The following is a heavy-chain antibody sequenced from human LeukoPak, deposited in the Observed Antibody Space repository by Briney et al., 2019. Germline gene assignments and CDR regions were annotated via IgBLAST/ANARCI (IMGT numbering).Heavy chain of an antibody. J-gene: IGHJ6*02. V-gene: IGHV4-4*07. CDR2: IHSSGGT. D-gene: IGHD6-6*01. Sequence: SETLSLTCTVSGDSISNYYWGWIRQPAGRGLEWIGRIHSSGGTNDNPSLESRPTMSVDTSRNQFSLELTSVTAADTAVYYCARIIAARPYGMDVWGQGTTVTVSS. CDR1: GDSISNYY. CDR3: ARIIAARPYGMDV.